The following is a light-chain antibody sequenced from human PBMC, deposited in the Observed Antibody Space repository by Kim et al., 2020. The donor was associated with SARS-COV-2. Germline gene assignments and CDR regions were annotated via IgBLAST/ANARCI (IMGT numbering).Light chain of an antibody. CDR3: QTWDSSSVI. Sequence: VYPGQTARITCSGDKLEDKYVCWYQQKAGQSPVLLIYQDTKWPSGIPERFSGSNSGNTATLTISGTQAMDEADYYCQTWDSSSVIFGGGTQLTVL. V-gene: IGLV3-1*01. CDR1: KLEDKY. J-gene: IGLJ2*01. CDR2: QDT.